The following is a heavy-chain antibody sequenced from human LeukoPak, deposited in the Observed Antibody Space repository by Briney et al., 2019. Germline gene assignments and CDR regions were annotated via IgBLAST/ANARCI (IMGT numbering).Heavy chain of an antibody. V-gene: IGHV4-59*01. Sequence: SSETLSLTCTVSGGSISSYYWSRIRQPPGKGLEWIGYIYYSGSTNYNPSLKSRVTISVDTSKNQFSLKLSSVTAADTAVYYCARAADYDILTGYYSPRHYFDYWGQGTLVTVSS. D-gene: IGHD3-9*01. CDR1: GGSISSYY. CDR2: IYYSGST. J-gene: IGHJ4*02. CDR3: ARAADYDILTGYYSPRHYFDY.